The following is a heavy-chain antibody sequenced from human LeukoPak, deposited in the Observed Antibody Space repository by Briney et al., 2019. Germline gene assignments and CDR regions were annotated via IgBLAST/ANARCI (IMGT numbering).Heavy chain of an antibody. D-gene: IGHD1-14*01. CDR3: ARDGALTRPYYYYGMDV. J-gene: IGHJ6*02. Sequence: PGGSLRLSCAASGFTFSSYEMNWFRQAPGKGLEWVSYISSSGSTIYYADSVKGRFTISRDNAKNSLYLQMNSLRAEDTAVYYCARDGALTRPYYYYGMDVWGQGTTVTVSS. CDR2: ISSSGSTI. CDR1: GFTFSSYE. V-gene: IGHV3-48*03.